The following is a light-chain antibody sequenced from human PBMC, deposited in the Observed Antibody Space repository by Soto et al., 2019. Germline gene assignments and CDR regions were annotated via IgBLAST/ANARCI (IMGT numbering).Light chain of an antibody. CDR3: QQSDSLPIT. J-gene: IGKJ5*01. CDR2: DAS. CDR1: QDISNY. V-gene: IGKV1-33*01. Sequence: DIQMTQSPSSLSASVGDRVTITCRASQDISNYLNWYQQRPGKASKLLIYDASNLERGVPSRFSGTRSGTHFTFAITSLHPEDVATYYCQQSDSLPITFGQGTRLEI.